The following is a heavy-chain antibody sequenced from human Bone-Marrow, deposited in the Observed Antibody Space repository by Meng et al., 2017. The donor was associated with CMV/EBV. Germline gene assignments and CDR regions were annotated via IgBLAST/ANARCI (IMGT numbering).Heavy chain of an antibody. CDR1: GFTFSSYW. J-gene: IGHJ6*02. Sequence: GESLKIYCAASGFTFSSYWMSWVRQAPGKGLEWVANIKQDGSEKYYVDSVKGRFTISRDNAKNSLYLQMNSLRAEDTAVYYCARDSAAWGGMDVWGQGTTVTVSS. CDR3: ARDSAAWGGMDV. D-gene: IGHD6-13*01. V-gene: IGHV3-7*01. CDR2: IKQDGSEK.